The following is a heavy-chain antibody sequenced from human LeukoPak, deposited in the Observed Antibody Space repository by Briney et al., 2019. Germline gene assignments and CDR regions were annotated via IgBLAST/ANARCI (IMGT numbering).Heavy chain of an antibody. CDR3: ASFHYDTLTGYYELGWFDP. J-gene: IGHJ5*02. CDR1: GGSFSGYY. CDR2: INHSGST. D-gene: IGHD3-9*01. Sequence: SETLSLTCAVYGGSFSGYYWSWIRQPPGKGLEWIGEINHSGSTNYNPSLKSRVTISVDTSKNQFSLKLSSVTAADTAVYYCASFHYDTLTGYYELGWFDPWGQGTLVTVSS. V-gene: IGHV4-34*01.